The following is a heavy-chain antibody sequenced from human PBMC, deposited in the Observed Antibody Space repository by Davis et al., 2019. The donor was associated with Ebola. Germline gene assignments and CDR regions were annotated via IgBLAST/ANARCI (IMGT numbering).Heavy chain of an antibody. V-gene: IGHV3-23*01. J-gene: IGHJ3*02. CDR1: GFTFSSYG. CDR3: ANSLYYASYI. CDR2: ISPSSDNT. D-gene: IGHD3-22*01. Sequence: PGGSLRLSCAASGFTFSSYGMHWVRQAPGKGPEWVSTISPSSDNTFYAASVKGRFTISRDNLKNMLYLQVTSLTAEDTAVYYCANSLYYASYIWGRGTMVTVSS.